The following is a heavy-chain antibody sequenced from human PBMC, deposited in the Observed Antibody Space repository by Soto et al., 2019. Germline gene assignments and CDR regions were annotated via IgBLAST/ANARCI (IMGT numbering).Heavy chain of an antibody. CDR3: AKDILEWLLFFSPPDY. CDR2: ISYDGSNK. J-gene: IGHJ4*02. D-gene: IGHD3-3*01. V-gene: IGHV3-30*18. CDR1: GFTFSSYG. Sequence: QVQLVESGGSVVQPGRSLRLSCEASGFTFSSYGMHWVRQAPGKGLEWVAVISYDGSNKYYADSVKGRFTISRDNSKNTLYLQMNSLRAEDTAVYYCAKDILEWLLFFSPPDYWGQGTLVTVSS.